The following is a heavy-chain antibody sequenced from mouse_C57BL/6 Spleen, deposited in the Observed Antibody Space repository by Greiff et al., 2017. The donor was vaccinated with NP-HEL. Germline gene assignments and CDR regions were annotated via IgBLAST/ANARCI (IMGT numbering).Heavy chain of an antibody. CDR1: GFTFSSYG. CDR3: ARDGGNYSYYFDY. CDR2: ISSGGSYT. V-gene: IGHV5-6*01. Sequence: EVKLVESGGDLVKPGGSLKLSCAASGFTFSSYGMSWVRQTPDKRLEWVATISSGGSYTYYPDSVKGRFTISRDNAKNTLYLQMSSLKSEDTAMYYCARDGGNYSYYFDYWGQGTTLTVSS. J-gene: IGHJ2*01. D-gene: IGHD2-1*01.